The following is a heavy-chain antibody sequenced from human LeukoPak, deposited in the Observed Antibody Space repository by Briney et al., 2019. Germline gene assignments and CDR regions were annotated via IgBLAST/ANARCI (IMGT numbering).Heavy chain of an antibody. CDR3: ARQCSSTSCYSY. D-gene: IGHD2-2*01. CDR1: GGSFSGYY. J-gene: IGHJ4*02. Sequence: TSETLSLTCAVYGGSFSGYYWSWIRQPPGKGLEWIGEINHSGSTNYNPSLKSRVTISVDTSKNQFSLKLSSVTAADTAVYFCARQCSSTSCYSYWGQGTLVTVSS. CDR2: INHSGST. V-gene: IGHV4-34*01.